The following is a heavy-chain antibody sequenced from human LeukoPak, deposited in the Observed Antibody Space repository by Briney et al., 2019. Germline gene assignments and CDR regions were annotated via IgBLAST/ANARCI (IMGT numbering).Heavy chain of an antibody. D-gene: IGHD5-18*01. V-gene: IGHV4-34*01. Sequence: SETLSLTCAVYGGSFSGYYWSWIRQPPGKGLEWIGSIYHSGSTYYNPSLKSRVTISVDTSKNQFSLKLSSVTAADTAVYYCATPRGYSYGYVPYYFDYWGQGTLVTVSS. J-gene: IGHJ4*02. CDR1: GGSFSGYY. CDR3: ATPRGYSYGYVPYYFDY. CDR2: IYHSGST.